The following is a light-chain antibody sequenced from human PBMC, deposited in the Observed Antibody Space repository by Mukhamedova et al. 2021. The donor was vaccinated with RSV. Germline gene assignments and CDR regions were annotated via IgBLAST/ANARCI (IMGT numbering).Light chain of an antibody. CDR2: SSD. Sequence: GSSSNIGRNSVSWYQQLPGTAPKLLIYSSDRRPSGVTDRFSGSKSGTSASLAISGLQSEDESDYYFASWDDSLKGYVFGTGTKVPV. V-gene: IGLV1-44*01. J-gene: IGLJ1*01. CDR1: SSNIGRNS. CDR3: ASWDDSLKGYV.